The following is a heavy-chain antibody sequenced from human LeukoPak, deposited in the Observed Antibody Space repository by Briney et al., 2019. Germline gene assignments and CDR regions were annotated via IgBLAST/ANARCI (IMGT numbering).Heavy chain of an antibody. Sequence: SETLSLTCTVSGYSIGSGYYWGWIRQPPGKGLEWIGIIYHSGRTDYNPSLKSRVTISEDTSKNQFSLKLSSVTAADTAVYYCARDPGVATTNDAFDIWGQGTMVTVXX. CDR2: IYHSGRT. V-gene: IGHV4-38-2*02. CDR3: ARDPGVATTNDAFDI. J-gene: IGHJ3*02. D-gene: IGHD5-24*01. CDR1: GYSIGSGYY.